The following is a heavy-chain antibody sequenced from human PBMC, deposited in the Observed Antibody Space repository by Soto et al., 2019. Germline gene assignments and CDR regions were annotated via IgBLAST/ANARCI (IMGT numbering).Heavy chain of an antibody. D-gene: IGHD3-10*01. J-gene: IGHJ4*02. CDR1: GFTFSSYA. Sequence: PGGSLRLSCSASGFTFSSYAMSWVRQAPGKGLEWVSAISGSGGSTYYADSVKGRFTISRDNSKNTLYLQMNSLRAEDTAVYYCAKPKYYGSGNYFDYWGQGTLVTVSS. V-gene: IGHV3-23*01. CDR2: ISGSGGST. CDR3: AKPKYYGSGNYFDY.